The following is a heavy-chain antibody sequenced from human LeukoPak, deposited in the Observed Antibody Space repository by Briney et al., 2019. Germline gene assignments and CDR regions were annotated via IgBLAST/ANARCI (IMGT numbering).Heavy chain of an antibody. J-gene: IGHJ4*02. CDR3: ARRTSNPVGAIDY. V-gene: IGHV4-39*01. Sequence: SETLSLTCTVSGGSISISNYYWGWIRQPPGRGLEWIGSISYSGTYYNPSLKSRLTISVDTSKNHFSLNLRSVTAADTAVYYCARRTSNPVGAIDYWGQGTLVTISS. D-gene: IGHD1-26*01. CDR1: GGSISISNYY. CDR2: ISYSGT.